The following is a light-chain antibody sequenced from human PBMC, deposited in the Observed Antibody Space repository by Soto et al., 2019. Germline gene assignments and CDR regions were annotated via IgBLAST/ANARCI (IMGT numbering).Light chain of an antibody. CDR2: RDS. CDR3: QVWDSSTKAV. CDR1: NIGSKN. J-gene: IGLJ7*01. Sequence: SYELTQPLSVSVALGQTARITCGENNIGSKNVHWYQQKPGQAPVLVIYRDSNRPSGIPERFSGSNSGNTATLTINRAQTGDEADYYCQVWDSSTKAVFGGGTQLTVL. V-gene: IGLV3-9*01.